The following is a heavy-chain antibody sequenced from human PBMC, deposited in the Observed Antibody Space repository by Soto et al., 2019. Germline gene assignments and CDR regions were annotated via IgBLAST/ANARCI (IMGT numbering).Heavy chain of an antibody. CDR2: IYWDDDK. D-gene: IGHD3-10*01. CDR1: GFSLSTSGEG. Sequence: QITLKESGPTLVKPAQTLTLTCTVSGFSLSTSGEGVVWIRQPPGKALEWLALIYWDDDKRYSPSLKSRLTITKDTSKNPVVLTMTNMDPVDTATYYCAHRLRNDGSFDYWGQGTLVTVSS. J-gene: IGHJ4*02. V-gene: IGHV2-5*02. CDR3: AHRLRNDGSFDY.